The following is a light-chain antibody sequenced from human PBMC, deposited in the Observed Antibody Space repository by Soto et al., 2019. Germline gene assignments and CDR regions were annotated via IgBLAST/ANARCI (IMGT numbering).Light chain of an antibody. J-gene: IGKJ1*01. Sequence: DIQMTQSPSTLSASVGDRVTITCRASQSISNWLAWYQQKPGKAPKLLIYAASSLQSGVPSRFSGSGSGTEFTLTINSLQPDDFATYYCQQDYDYPRTFGQGTKVDIK. CDR3: QQDYDYPRT. CDR1: QSISNW. V-gene: IGKV1-5*01. CDR2: AAS.